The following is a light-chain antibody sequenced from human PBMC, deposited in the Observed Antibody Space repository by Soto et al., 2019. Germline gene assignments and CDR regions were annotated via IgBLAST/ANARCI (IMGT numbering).Light chain of an antibody. CDR1: QSVSSN. Sequence: EIVMTQSPAILSVSPGERATLSCRASQSVSSNLAWYQQQPGQAPRLLIYGASTRATGFPARFSGSGSGTEFTLTISSLQSEDFAVYYCQQYNNWPLTFGGGTKVDIK. CDR2: GAS. CDR3: QQYNNWPLT. V-gene: IGKV3-15*01. J-gene: IGKJ4*01.